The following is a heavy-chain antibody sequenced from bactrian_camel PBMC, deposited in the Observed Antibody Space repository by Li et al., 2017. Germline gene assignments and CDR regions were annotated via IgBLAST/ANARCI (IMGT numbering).Heavy chain of an antibody. CDR1: GDPIC. CDR2: IVAGGSST. J-gene: IGHJ6*01. CDR3: AARGPYCYTKLSVRDFTY. Sequence: VQLVESGGGSVQAGGSLRLSCAYRGDPICMGWFRQAAGKEREGVAAIVAGGSSTNYAASVKGRFTISQDIAKNTIYLQMNSLKPEDTAMYYCAARGPYCYTKLSVRDFTYWGQGTQVTVS. V-gene: IGHV3S31*01. D-gene: IGHD2*01.